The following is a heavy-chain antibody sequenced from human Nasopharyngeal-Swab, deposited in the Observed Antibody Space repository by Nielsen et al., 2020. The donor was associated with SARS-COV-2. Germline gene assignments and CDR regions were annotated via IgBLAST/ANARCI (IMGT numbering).Heavy chain of an antibody. J-gene: IGHJ5*02. CDR2: FDPEDGET. CDR1: VYTLTELS. CDR3: ATAPAIRYGEETGLFDP. D-gene: IGHD4-17*01. Sequence: ASVKVSCKVSVYTLTELSMHWVRQAPGKGLEWRGGFDPEDGETIYAQKFQGRVTMTEDTATDTAYMELSSMRSEDTAVYYCATAPAIRYGEETGLFDPWGQGTLVTVSS. V-gene: IGHV1-24*01.